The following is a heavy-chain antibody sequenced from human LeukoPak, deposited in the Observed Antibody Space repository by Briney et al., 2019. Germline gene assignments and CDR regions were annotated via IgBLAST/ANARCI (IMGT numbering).Heavy chain of an antibody. CDR2: IIPILGIA. Sequence: ASVKVSCKASGGTFSSYAISWVRQAPGQGLEWMGRIIPILGIANYAQKFQGRVTITADKSTSTAYMELSSLRSEDTAVYYCATDGDGIVGAIVYWGQGTLVTVSS. CDR3: ATDGDGIVGAIVY. D-gene: IGHD1-26*01. V-gene: IGHV1-69*04. J-gene: IGHJ4*02. CDR1: GGTFSSYA.